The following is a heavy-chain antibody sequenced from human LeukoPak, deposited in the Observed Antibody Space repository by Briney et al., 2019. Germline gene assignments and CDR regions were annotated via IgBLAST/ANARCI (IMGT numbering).Heavy chain of an antibody. CDR2: INTDGSIT. J-gene: IGHJ4*02. V-gene: IGHV3-74*01. Sequence: GRSLRLSCAASGFTFSDYWIHWVRQAPGKGLVWVSRINTDGSITNYADSVKGRFSISRDNAKNTLYLQMSSLRAEDTAVYYCARDRGPRTGFMVREAYDYWGQGTLVTVSS. D-gene: IGHD3-10*01. CDR1: GFTFSDYW. CDR3: ARDRGPRTGFMVREAYDY.